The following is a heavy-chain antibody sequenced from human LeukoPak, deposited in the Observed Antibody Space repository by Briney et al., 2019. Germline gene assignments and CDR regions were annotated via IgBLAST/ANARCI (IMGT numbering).Heavy chain of an antibody. D-gene: IGHD1-26*01. CDR3: AKMSTVGATPRMDV. CDR1: GGSISSYY. V-gene: IGHV4-59*01. CDR2: IYYSGST. J-gene: IGHJ6*02. Sequence: PSETLSLTCTVSGGSISSYYWSWIRQPPGKGLEWIGYIYYSGSTNYNPSLKSRVTISVDTSKNQFSLNLNSVTAADTAVYYCAKMSTVGATPRMDVWGQGTTVTVSS.